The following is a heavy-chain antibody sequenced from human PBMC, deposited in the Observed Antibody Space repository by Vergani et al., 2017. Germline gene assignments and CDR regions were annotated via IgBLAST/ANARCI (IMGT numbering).Heavy chain of an antibody. CDR3: ARDLADIVVVPAAKEYYYYMDV. Sequence: QVQLVQSGAEVKKPGASVKVSCKASGYTFTSYGISWVRQAPGQGLEWMGWISAYNGNTNYAQKLQGRVTMTTDTSTSTAYMELRSLRSDDTAVYYCARDLADIVVVPAAKEYYYYMDVWGKGTTVTVSS. D-gene: IGHD2-2*01. CDR2: ISAYNGNT. J-gene: IGHJ6*03. V-gene: IGHV1-18*01. CDR1: GYTFTSYG.